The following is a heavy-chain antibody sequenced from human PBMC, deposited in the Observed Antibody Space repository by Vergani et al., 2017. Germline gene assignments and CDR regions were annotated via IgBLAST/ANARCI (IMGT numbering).Heavy chain of an antibody. V-gene: IGHV4-59*08. CDR3: ARHTTPLGVFGYFDY. CDR2: IYYSGST. J-gene: IGHJ4*02. D-gene: IGHD3-16*01. CDR1: GGSISSYY. Sequence: QVQLQESGPGLVKPSETLSLTCTVSGGSISSYYWSWIRQPPGKGLEWIGYIYYSGSTNYNPSLKSRVTISVDTSKNQFSLKLSSVTAADTAVYYCARHTTPLGVFGYFDYWGQGTLVTVSS.